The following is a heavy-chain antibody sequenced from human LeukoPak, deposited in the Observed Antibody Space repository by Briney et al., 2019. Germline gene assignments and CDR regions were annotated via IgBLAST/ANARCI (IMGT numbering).Heavy chain of an antibody. CDR1: GYTFTGYY. CDR3: ARAKRQGFIPYFDY. D-gene: IGHD2-21*01. CDR2: INPNSGGT. J-gene: IGHJ4*02. Sequence: ASVKVSCKASGYTFTGYYTHWVRQAPGQGLEWMGWINPNSGGTNYAQKFQGRVTMTRDTSISTAYMELSRLRSDDTAVYYCARAKRQGFIPYFDYWGQGTLVTVSS. V-gene: IGHV1-2*02.